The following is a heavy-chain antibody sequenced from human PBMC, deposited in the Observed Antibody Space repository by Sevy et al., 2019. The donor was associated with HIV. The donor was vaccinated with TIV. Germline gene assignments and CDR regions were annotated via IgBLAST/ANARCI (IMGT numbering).Heavy chain of an antibody. CDR1: GFTFSSYA. CDR2: ISYDGSNK. Sequence: GGSLRLSCAASGFTFSSYAMHWVRQAPGKGLEWVAVISYDGSNKYYADSVKGRFTISRDNSKNTLYLQMDGLGAEDTAHHYCARDDEPDYYYFDMDVWSQGTTVTVSS. CDR3: ARDDEPDYYYFDMDV. V-gene: IGHV3-30-3*01. J-gene: IGHJ6*02.